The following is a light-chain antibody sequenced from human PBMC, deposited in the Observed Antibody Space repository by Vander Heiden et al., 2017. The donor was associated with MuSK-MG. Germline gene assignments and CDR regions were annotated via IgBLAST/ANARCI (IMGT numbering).Light chain of an antibody. CDR1: QDIGKW. J-gene: IGKJ4*01. CDR2: STS. Sequence: DIQMTQSPSSVSASVGDRVTITCRASQDIGKWLAWYQQKPGTAPKLLIYSTSTLQIGVPSRFSGSGSGTDFTLTISSLQPEDFATYYCQRVNTFPVTFGGGTKMEIK. V-gene: IGKV1-12*01. CDR3: QRVNTFPVT.